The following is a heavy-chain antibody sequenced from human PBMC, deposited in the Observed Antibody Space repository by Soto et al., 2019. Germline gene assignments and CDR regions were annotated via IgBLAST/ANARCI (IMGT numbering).Heavy chain of an antibody. J-gene: IGHJ5*02. D-gene: IGHD6-19*01. CDR2: ITAYGDST. CDR3: AKDPLWYDSDWYPPPGFDP. Sequence: EVQLLESGGGFVQPGGYLRLSCAASGFPFSNYAMSWVRQAPGKGLEWVSAITAYGDSTHYADSVKGRFTISRDSPKNTLYLQMDSLRAEDTAVYYCAKDPLWYDSDWYPPPGFDPWGQGTLVTVSS. CDR1: GFPFSNYA. V-gene: IGHV3-23*01.